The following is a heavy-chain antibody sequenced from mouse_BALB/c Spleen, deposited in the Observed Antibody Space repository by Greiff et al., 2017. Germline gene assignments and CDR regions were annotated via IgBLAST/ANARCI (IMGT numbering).Heavy chain of an antibody. CDR3: ARRDYRYDYFDY. Sequence: VQLKQSGPGLVKPSQSLSLTCSVTGYSITSGYYWNWIRQFPGNKLEWMGYISYDGSNNYNPSLKNRISITRDTSKNQFFLKLNSVTTEDTATYYCARRDYRYDYFDYWGQGTTLTVSS. D-gene: IGHD2-14*01. J-gene: IGHJ2*01. CDR1: GYSITSGYY. V-gene: IGHV3-6*02. CDR2: ISYDGSN.